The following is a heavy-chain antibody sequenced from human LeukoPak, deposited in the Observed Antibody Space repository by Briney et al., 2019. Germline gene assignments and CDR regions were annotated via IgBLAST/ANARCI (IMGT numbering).Heavy chain of an antibody. CDR2: IYWDDGK. CDR1: GFSLSTSGGG. D-gene: IGHD6-13*01. CDR3: ANSRAAAGKGRGWFDP. Sequence: SGPTLVKPTETLTLTCTFSGFSLSTSGGGVGGIRQPPGKALEWLALIYWDDGKRYSPSLKSRLIIIKDTSKTQVVLTMTNMDAVDTATYYCANSRAAAGKGRGWFDPWGQATLVTVSS. J-gene: IGHJ5*02. V-gene: IGHV2-5*02.